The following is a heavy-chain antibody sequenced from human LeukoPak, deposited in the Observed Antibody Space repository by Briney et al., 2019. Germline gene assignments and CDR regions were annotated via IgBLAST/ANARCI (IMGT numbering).Heavy chain of an antibody. CDR2: ITGSGATT. V-gene: IGHV3-23*01. CDR3: AKADPTTADRDAFDI. J-gene: IGHJ3*02. D-gene: IGHD2-21*02. CDR1: GFTFSSYD. Sequence: QPGGSLRLSCAASGFTFSSYDMNWVRQAPGKGLEWVSAITGSGATTYYADSVKGRFTISRDNSKNTLYLQMNSLRVEDTAVYYCAKADPTTADRDAFDIWGQGTVVTVSS.